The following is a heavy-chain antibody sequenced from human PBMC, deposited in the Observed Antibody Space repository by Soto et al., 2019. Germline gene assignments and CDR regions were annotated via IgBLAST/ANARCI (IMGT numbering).Heavy chain of an antibody. CDR1: GDTFTGYY. CDR3: ARAGSDIVVVPAAISGGYGMDV. V-gene: IGHV1-2*04. Sequence: ASVKVSCKASGDTFTGYYMHWVRQAPGQGLEWMGWINPNSGGTNYAQKFQGWVTMTRDTSISTAYMELSRLRSDDTAVYYCARAGSDIVVVPAAISGGYGMDVWG. CDR2: INPNSGGT. J-gene: IGHJ6*02. D-gene: IGHD2-2*01.